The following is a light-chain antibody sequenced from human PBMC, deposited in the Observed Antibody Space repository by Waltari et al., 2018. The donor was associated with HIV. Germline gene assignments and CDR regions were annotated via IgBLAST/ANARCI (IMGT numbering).Light chain of an antibody. CDR2: GAS. V-gene: IGKV3-20*01. CDR1: QSVSSTF. J-gene: IGKJ5*01. CDR3: QQYGNSVFT. Sequence: EIVLTQSPGPLSLSPGERATLSCRASQSVSSTFLAWYQQKRGQAPRLLMYGASSRATGTPDRFSGSGSGTDFTLTISRLEPEDFAVYFCQQYGNSVFTFGQGTRLEIK.